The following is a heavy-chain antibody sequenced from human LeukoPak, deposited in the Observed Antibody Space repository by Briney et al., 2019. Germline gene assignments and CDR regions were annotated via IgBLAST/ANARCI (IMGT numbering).Heavy chain of an antibody. J-gene: IGHJ6*02. CDR2: RNPNGGNT. D-gene: IGHD2-2*01. CDR1: GYTFTSYD. V-gene: IGHV1-8*01. Sequence: GASVKVSCKASGYTFTSYDINWVRQATGQGLEWMGWRNPNGGNTGYAQKFQGRVTMTRNTSISTAYMELSSLRSEDTAVYYCASSKVPAATYTGFYYYYGMDVWGQGTTVTVSS. CDR3: ASSKVPAATYTGFYYYYGMDV.